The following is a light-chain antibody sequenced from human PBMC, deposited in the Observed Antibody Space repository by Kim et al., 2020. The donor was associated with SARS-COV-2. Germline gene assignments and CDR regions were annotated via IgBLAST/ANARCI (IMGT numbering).Light chain of an antibody. V-gene: IGKV1-33*01. CDR2: DVS. CDR3: QQYDNLPRT. J-gene: IGKJ4*01. CDR1: QDISSY. Sequence: DIQMTQSPSSLSASVGDRVTITCQASQDISSYLNWYQRKPGKAPKPLIFDVSNLDTGVPSRFSGSGSGTDFTFTISSLHPEDIATYYCQQYDNLPRTFGGGTKVDIK.